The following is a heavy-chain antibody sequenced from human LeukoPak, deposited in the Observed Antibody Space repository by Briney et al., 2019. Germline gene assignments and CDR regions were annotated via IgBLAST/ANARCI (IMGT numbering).Heavy chain of an antibody. CDR3: ATNIVAATDY. V-gene: IGHV4-39*01. CDR2: IYYSGST. Sequence: SETLSLTCTVSGGSISSSNYYWGWIRQPPGKELEWIGSIYYSGSTYYNPSLKSRVTISVDTSKNQFSLKLSSVTAADTAVYYCATNIVAATDYWGQGTLVTVSS. D-gene: IGHD1-26*01. CDR1: GGSISSSNYY. J-gene: IGHJ4*02.